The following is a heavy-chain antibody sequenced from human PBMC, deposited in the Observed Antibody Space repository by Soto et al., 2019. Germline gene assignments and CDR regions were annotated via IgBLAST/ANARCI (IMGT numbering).Heavy chain of an antibody. J-gene: IGHJ4*02. CDR2: IYYSGST. V-gene: IGHV4-31*03. Sequence: QVQLQESGPGLVKPSQTLSLSCTVSGGSISRGGYYWSWIRQHPGKGLEWIGFIYYSGSTNYNPSIKSRCCISVDTSKKQFSLKLSSVTAADTAVYYCATFVHDVNGSGRYYKNSCWGQGTRVTVSS. CDR3: ATFVHDVNGSGRYYKNSC. D-gene: IGHD3-10*01. CDR1: GGSISRGGYY.